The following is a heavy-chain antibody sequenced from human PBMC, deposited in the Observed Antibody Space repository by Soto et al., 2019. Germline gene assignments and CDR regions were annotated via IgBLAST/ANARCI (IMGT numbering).Heavy chain of an antibody. CDR2: IRVGGGDT. CDR1: GFTFSSSA. D-gene: IGHD6-19*01. J-gene: IGHJ5*02. CDR3: GRCSVGTVRTSGWCNWFEP. Sequence: EVRLLESGGGLAQPGGSRRLSCAASGFTFSSSAMNWVRQAPGKGLEWVSSIRVGGGDTFYADSVRGRFTVSTDISRNALYLQRNSPKAEDTAIYSCGRCSVGTVRTSGWCNWFEPWGQGALVTVSS. V-gene: IGHV3-23*01.